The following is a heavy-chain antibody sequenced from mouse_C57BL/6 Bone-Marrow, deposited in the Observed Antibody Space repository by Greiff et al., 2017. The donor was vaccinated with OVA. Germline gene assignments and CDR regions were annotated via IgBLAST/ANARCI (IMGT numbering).Heavy chain of an antibody. J-gene: IGHJ2*01. V-gene: IGHV1-81*01. CDR1: GYTFTSYG. CDR3: ACPSLAPYYFDY. Sequence: QVQLQQSGAELARPGASVKLSCKASGYTFTSYGISWVKQRTGQGLEWIGEIYPRSGNTYYNEKFKGKATLTADKSSSTAYRELRSLTSEDSAVYFCACPSLAPYYFDYWGQGTTLTVSS. CDR2: IYPRSGNT. D-gene: IGHD6-1*01.